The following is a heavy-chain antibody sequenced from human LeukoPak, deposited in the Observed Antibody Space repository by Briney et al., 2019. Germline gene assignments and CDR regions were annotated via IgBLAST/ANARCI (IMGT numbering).Heavy chain of an antibody. CDR1: GFTFSSYW. CDR3: AKWLYYYDSSGYY. V-gene: IGHV3-7*01. J-gene: IGHJ4*02. Sequence: PGGSLRLSCAASGFTFSSYWMSWVRQAPGKGLEWVANIKQDGSEKYYVDSVKGRFTISRDNAKNSLYLQMNSLRAEDTAVYYCAKWLYYYDSSGYYWGQGTLVTVSS. D-gene: IGHD3-22*01. CDR2: IKQDGSEK.